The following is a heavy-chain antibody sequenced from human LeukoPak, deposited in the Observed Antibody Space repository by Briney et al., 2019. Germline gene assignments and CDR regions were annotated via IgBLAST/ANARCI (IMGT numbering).Heavy chain of an antibody. V-gene: IGHV3-23*01. CDR2: ISGSGGST. D-gene: IGHD6-19*01. CDR3: EKVPSFIAVAETFDY. Sequence: QAGGSLRLSCAASGFTFSSYAMSWVRQAPVKGLEWVSAISGSGGSTYYADSVKGRFTISRDNSKNTLYLQMNSLRAEDTAVYYCEKVPSFIAVAETFDYWGQGTLVTVSS. CDR1: GFTFSSYA. J-gene: IGHJ4*02.